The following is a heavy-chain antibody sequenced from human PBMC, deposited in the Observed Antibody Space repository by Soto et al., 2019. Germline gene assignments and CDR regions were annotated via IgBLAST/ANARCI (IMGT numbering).Heavy chain of an antibody. CDR1: GGSVSSGSYY. V-gene: IGHV4-61*01. D-gene: IGHD5-12*01. CDR2: IYYSGST. Sequence: PSETLCLTCTVSGGSVSSGSYYWSWIRQPPGKGLEWIGYIYYSGSTNYNPSLKSRVTISVDTSKNQFSLKLSSVTAADTAVYYCARLYSGYDSDYYYGMDVWGQGITVTDSS. J-gene: IGHJ6*02. CDR3: ARLYSGYDSDYYYGMDV.